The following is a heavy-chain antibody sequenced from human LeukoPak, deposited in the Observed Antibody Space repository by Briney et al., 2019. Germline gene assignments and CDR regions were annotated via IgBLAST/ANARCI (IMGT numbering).Heavy chain of an antibody. D-gene: IGHD2-2*01. V-gene: IGHV1-69*01. CDR2: IIPIFVTA. CDR3: ARAGCSSTSCYFATAHWFDP. J-gene: IGHJ5*02. CDR1: GGTFISYA. Sequence: SLKVSCKASGGTFISYAISWVRQTPGQGREWMGGIIPIFVTANYAQKFQSRVTTTADESTSTAYMELSSPRSEDTAVYYCARAGCSSTSCYFATAHWFDPWGQGTLVTVSS.